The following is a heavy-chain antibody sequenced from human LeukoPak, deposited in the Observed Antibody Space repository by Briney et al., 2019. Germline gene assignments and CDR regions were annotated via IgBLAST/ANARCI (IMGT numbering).Heavy chain of an antibody. CDR3: ARVVAAAAFWFDP. CDR1: GFTFSSYG. Sequence: QSGGSLRLSCAASGFTFSSYGMHWVRQAPGKGLEWVAVIWYDGSNKYYADSVKGRFTISRDNSKNTLYLQMNSLRAEDTAVYYCARVVAAAAFWFDPWGQGTLVTVSS. J-gene: IGHJ5*02. CDR2: IWYDGSNK. V-gene: IGHV3-33*01. D-gene: IGHD6-13*01.